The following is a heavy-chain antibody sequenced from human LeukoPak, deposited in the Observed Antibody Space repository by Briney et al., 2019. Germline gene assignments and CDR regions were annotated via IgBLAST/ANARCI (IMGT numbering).Heavy chain of an antibody. D-gene: IGHD6-19*01. CDR1: GFTFSNYW. CDR2: ISWNSGSI. Sequence: GGSLRLSCAASGFTFSNYWMSWVRQAPGKGLEWVSGISWNSGSIGYADSVKGRFTISRDNAKNSLYLQMNSLRAEDTALYYCAKDIRQWLASGNFDYWGQGTLVTVSS. CDR3: AKDIRQWLASGNFDY. J-gene: IGHJ4*02. V-gene: IGHV3-9*01.